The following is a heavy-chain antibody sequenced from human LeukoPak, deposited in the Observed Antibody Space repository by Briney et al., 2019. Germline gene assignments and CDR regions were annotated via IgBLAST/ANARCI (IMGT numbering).Heavy chain of an antibody. D-gene: IGHD3-22*01. Sequence: GESLKISCKGSGYRFASYWISWVRQMPGKGLEWMGRIDPSDSHTNYSPSFQGHVTISGDKSISTAYLQWSSLKASDTAMYYCARQYHYDSSGYPYAFEIWGPETLVTVSS. CDR3: ARQYHYDSSGYPYAFEI. CDR2: IDPSDSHT. J-gene: IGHJ3*02. V-gene: IGHV5-10-1*01. CDR1: GYRFASYW.